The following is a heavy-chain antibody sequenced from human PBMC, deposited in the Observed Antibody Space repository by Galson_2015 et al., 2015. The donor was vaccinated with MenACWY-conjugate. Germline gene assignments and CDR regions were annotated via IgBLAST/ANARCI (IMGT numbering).Heavy chain of an antibody. D-gene: IGHD1-14*01. Sequence: SLRLSCAGSGVSFGDYAIHWVRQAPGKGLEWVAVLSSDGTIEVYADSVKGRFTVSRDNSKNTVYLQMNSLLADDTALYYCARDFIGGMPDYFDYWGQGALFSVST. V-gene: IGHV3-30-3*01. CDR2: LSSDGTIE. J-gene: IGHJ4*02. CDR1: GVSFGDYA. CDR3: ARDFIGGMPDYFDY.